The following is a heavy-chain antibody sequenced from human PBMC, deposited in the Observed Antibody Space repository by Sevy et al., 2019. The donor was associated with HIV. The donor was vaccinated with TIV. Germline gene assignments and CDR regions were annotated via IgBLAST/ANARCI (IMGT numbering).Heavy chain of an antibody. CDR3: ARTTITTHFDY. CDR1: GFTFSNFI. D-gene: IGHD4-4*01. CDR2: VRGRTGTI. Sequence: GGSLRLSCAASGFTFSNFIMSWVRQAPGKGLEWVSYVRGRTGTIYYADSVVGRFTISRENVENSLSLQMSSLRVEDTAVYYCARTTITTHFDYWGQGALVTVSS. J-gene: IGHJ4*02. V-gene: IGHV3-48*01.